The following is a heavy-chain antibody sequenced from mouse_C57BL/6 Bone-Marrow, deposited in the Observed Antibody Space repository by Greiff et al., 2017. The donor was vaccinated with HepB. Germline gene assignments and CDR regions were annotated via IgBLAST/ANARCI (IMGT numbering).Heavy chain of an antibody. J-gene: IGHJ2*01. CDR3: TTYYGSSSYFDY. V-gene: IGHV14-4*01. D-gene: IGHD1-1*01. Sequence: DVKLQESGAELVRPGASVKLSCTASGFNIKDDYMHWVKQRPEQGLEWIGWIDPENGDTEYASKFQGKATITADTSSNTAYLQLSSLTSEDTAVYYCTTYYGSSSYFDYWGQGTTLTVSS. CDR2: IDPENGDT. CDR1: GFNIKDDY.